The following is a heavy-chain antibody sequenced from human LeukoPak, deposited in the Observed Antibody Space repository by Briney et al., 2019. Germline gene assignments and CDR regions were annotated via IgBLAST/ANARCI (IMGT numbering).Heavy chain of an antibody. J-gene: IGHJ4*02. CDR3: ARDPPGGYQFDY. V-gene: IGHV3-30-3*01. CDR1: GFTFSSYA. D-gene: IGHD3-16*02. Sequence: GGSLRLSCAASGFTFSSYAMHWVRQAPGKGLEWVAVISYDGSNKYYADSVKGRFTISRDNSKNTLYPQMNSLRAEDTAVYYCARDPPGGYQFDYWGQGTLVTVSS. CDR2: ISYDGSNK.